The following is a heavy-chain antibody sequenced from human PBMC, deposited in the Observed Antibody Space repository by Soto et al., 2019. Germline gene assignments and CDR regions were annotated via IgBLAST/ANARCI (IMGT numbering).Heavy chain of an antibody. J-gene: IGHJ6*04. CDR1: GFTFSSYG. CDR3: AKSKRHRYNWNHLDV. D-gene: IGHD1-20*01. CDR2: ISYDGSNK. V-gene: IGHV3-30*18. Sequence: QVQLVESGGGVVQPGRSLRLSCAASGFTFSSYGMHWVRQAPGKGLEWVAVISYDGSNKYYADSVKGRFTISRDNSKNTLYLQMNSLRAEDTAVYYCAKSKRHRYNWNHLDVWGKGTTVTVSS.